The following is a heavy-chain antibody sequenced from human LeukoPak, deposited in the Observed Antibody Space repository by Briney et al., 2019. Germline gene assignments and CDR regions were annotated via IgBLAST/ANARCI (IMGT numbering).Heavy chain of an antibody. D-gene: IGHD3-10*01. CDR1: GGSISSGGYS. Sequence: PSQTLSLTCAVSGGSISSGGYSWSWIRQPPGKGLEWIGSIYYSGSTYYNPSLKSRVTISVDTSKNQFSLRLSSVTAADTAVYYCAILWDRYYGSGSYNFDYWGQGTLVTVSS. CDR3: AILWDRYYGSGSYNFDY. J-gene: IGHJ4*02. V-gene: IGHV4-30-2*03. CDR2: IYYSGST.